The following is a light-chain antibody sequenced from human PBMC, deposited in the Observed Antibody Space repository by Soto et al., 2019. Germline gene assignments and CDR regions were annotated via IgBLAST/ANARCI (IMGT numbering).Light chain of an antibody. Sequence: QSVLTQPPSVSGAPGQRVTIPCTGSSSNIGAGYHVHWYQQLPGAAPKLLIFGDSNRPSGVPDRFSGSKSGTSASLAITGLQADDEADYYCQSSDSRLSGSDVFGTGTKAPS. CDR3: QSSDSRLSGSDV. V-gene: IGLV1-40*01. J-gene: IGLJ1*01. CDR2: GDS. CDR1: SSNIGAGYH.